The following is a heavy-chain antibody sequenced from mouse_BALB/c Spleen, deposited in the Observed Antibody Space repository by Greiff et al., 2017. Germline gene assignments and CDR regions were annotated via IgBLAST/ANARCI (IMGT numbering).Heavy chain of an antibody. CDR1: GFTFTDYY. CDR3: ARDSLYYAMDY. Sequence: EVHLVESGGGLVQPGGSLRLSCATSGFTFTDYYMSWVRQPPGKALEWLGFIRNKANGYTTEYSASVKGRFTISRDNSQSILYLQMNTLRAEDSATYYCARDSLYYAMDYWGQGTSVTVSS. J-gene: IGHJ4*01. V-gene: IGHV7-3*02. CDR2: IRNKANGYTT.